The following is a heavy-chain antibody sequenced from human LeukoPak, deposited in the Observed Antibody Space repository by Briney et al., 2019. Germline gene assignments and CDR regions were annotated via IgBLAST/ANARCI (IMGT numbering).Heavy chain of an antibody. CDR2: IYHSGST. CDR1: GGSISSGGYY. CDR3: ARALRPRGYCSSTSCYRGAFDI. D-gene: IGHD2-2*02. J-gene: IGHJ3*02. Sequence: TLSLTCTVSGGSISSGGYYWSWIRQPPGKGLEWIGYIYHSGSTYYNPSLKSRVTISVDRSKNQFSLKLSSVTAADTAVYYCARALRPRGYCSSTSCYRGAFDIWGQGTMVTVSS. V-gene: IGHV4-30-2*01.